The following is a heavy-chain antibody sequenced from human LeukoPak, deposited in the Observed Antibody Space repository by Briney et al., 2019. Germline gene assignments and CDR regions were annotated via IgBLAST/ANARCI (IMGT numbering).Heavy chain of an antibody. CDR3: AKDQEWDSGYSYGSDY. D-gene: IGHD5-18*01. Sequence: GGSLRLSCAASGFTFSSYAMSWVRQVPVKGLEWVSGISGSGGSTDYADSVKGRVTISRDNSKNTLYLQMNSLRAEDTAVYYCAKDQEWDSGYSYGSDYWGQGTLVTVSS. J-gene: IGHJ4*02. CDR1: GFTFSSYA. CDR2: ISGSGGST. V-gene: IGHV3-23*01.